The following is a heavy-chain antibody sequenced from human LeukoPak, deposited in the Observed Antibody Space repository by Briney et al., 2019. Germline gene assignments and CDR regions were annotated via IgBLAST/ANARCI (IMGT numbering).Heavy chain of an antibody. J-gene: IGHJ5*02. V-gene: IGHV1-2*02. CDR2: INPTRGGT. CDR3: ARDLEL. CDR1: RYILPDYY. Sequence: VASVQVSRKACRYILPDYYLHWLRQAPGRELEWMGWINPTRGGTNYAKTFPGRVPMARDTSFTTAYMELSRLRSDDTAVYYCARDLELWGQGTLVAVSS.